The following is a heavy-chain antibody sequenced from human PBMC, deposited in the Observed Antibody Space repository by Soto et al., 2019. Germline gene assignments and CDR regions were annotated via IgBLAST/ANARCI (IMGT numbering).Heavy chain of an antibody. Sequence: GGSLRPSCAPSGFTFSSYAMSWVRQAPGKGLEWVSAISGSGGSTYYADSVKGRFTISRHNSKNTLYLQMNSLRAEDTAVYYCAKETDFWSGCFDYWGQGTLVTVSS. CDR2: ISGSGGST. CDR1: GFTFSSYA. J-gene: IGHJ4*02. CDR3: AKETDFWSGCFDY. D-gene: IGHD3-3*01. V-gene: IGHV3-23*01.